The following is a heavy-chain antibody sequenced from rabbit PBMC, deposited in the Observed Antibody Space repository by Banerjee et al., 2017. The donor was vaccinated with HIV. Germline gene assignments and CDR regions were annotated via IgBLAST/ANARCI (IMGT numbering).Heavy chain of an antibody. D-gene: IGHD6-1*01. J-gene: IGHJ4*01. Sequence: QSLEESGGDLVKPGASLTLTCTASGFTLSGYWMSWVRQAPGKGLEWIGCINISSGNIVYATWAKGRFTISKTSWTTVTLQMTSLTAADTATYFCMRYGTGDGYAFNLWGPGTLVT. CDR2: INISSGNI. V-gene: IGHV1S40*01. CDR1: GFTLSGYW. CDR3: MRYGTGDGYAFNL.